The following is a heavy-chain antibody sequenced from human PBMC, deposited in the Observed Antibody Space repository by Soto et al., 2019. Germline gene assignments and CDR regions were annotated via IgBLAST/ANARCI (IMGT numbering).Heavy chain of an antibody. V-gene: IGHV3-23*01. CDR2: ISGSGVTT. CDR1: GLTFSRYS. CDR3: AKISPDYYLSDY. J-gene: IGHJ4*02. Sequence: EVQLLDSGGGLVQPGGSLRLSCVVSGLTFSRYSMTWVRQAPGKGLEWVSQISGSGVTTYYADSVKGRFTISRDNSENTLYLQMDSLRAEDTAIYYCAKISPDYYLSDYWGQGILVTVSS. D-gene: IGHD3-22*01.